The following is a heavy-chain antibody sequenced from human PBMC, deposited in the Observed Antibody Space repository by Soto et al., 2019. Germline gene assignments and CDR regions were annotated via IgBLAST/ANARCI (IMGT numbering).Heavy chain of an antibody. D-gene: IGHD6-13*01. CDR2: IRSKAYGGTT. Sequence: PGGSLRLSCTASGFTFGDYAMSWFRQAPGKGLEWVGFIRSKAYGGTTEYAASVKGRFTISRDDSKSIAYPQMNSLKTEDTAVYYCTRDHYRSSWSLRAYYGMDVWGQGTTVTVA. J-gene: IGHJ6*02. V-gene: IGHV3-49*03. CDR3: TRDHYRSSWSLRAYYGMDV. CDR1: GFTFGDYA.